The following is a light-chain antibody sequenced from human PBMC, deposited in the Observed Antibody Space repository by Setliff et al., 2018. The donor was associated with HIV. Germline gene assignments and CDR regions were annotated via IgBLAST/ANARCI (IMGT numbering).Light chain of an antibody. V-gene: IGLV2-14*02. J-gene: IGLJ2*01. CDR3: SSYRIRSTLYVV. CDR2: EVS. CDR1: ISDVGTYNL. Sequence: QSALTQPASVSGSPGQSITISCTGTISDVGTYNLVSWYQQHPGKVPKLLIYEVSNRPSGVSNRFSGSKSGNTASLTISGLQPEDEADYYCSSYRIRSTLYVVFGGGTKVTVL.